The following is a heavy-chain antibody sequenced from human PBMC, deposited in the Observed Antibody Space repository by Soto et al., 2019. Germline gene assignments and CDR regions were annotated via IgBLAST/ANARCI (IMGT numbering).Heavy chain of an antibody. Sequence: EVQLVESGGGLVQPGGSLRLSCAASGFTVSSNYMSWVRQAPGKGLEWVSSIYSGGSTYDADSVKSRFTTSRDNSKNTLYLQMNSLRAEDTAVYYCARDRGYGDYSFDYWGQGTLVTVSS. CDR2: IYSGGST. D-gene: IGHD4-17*01. CDR3: ARDRGYGDYSFDY. V-gene: IGHV3-66*01. CDR1: GFTVSSNY. J-gene: IGHJ4*02.